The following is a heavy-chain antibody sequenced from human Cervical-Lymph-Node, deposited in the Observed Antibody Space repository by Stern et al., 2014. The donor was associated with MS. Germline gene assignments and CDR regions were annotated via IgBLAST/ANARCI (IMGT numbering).Heavy chain of an antibody. CDR3: ARAYSDYDYAFDI. D-gene: IGHD5-12*01. Sequence: QVTLRESGPALVKPTQTLTLTCTFSGFSLSTTGMCVSWIRQPPGKALEWLALIAWDDDKYYSTSLKTRLTISKDTSKNQVVLTMTNMDPVDTATYYCARAYSDYDYAFDIWGQGTMVTVSS. CDR1: GFSLSTTGMC. V-gene: IGHV2-70*01. CDR2: IAWDDDK. J-gene: IGHJ3*02.